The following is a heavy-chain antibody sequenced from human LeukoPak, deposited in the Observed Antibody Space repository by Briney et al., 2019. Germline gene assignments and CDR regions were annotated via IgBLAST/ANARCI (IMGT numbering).Heavy chain of an antibody. CDR1: GGSISSSSYS. V-gene: IGHV4-39*07. Sequence: PSETLSLTCTVSGGSISSSSYSWGWIRQPPGKGLEWIGSIYYSGSTYYNPSLKSRVTISVDRSKNQFSLKLSSVTAADTAVYYCARGGYGDYGTGRFDLWGQGTLVTVST. CDR3: ARGGYGDYGTGRFDL. CDR2: IYYSGST. J-gene: IGHJ5*02. D-gene: IGHD4-17*01.